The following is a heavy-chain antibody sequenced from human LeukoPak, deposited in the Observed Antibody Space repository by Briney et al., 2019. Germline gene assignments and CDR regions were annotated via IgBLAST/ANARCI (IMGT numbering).Heavy chain of an antibody. D-gene: IGHD3-3*01. CDR3: ARALRGDLEWFGPSPWFDP. Sequence: ASVKVSCKASGGTFSSYAISWVRQAPGQGLEWMGGIIPIFGTANYAQKFQGRVTITTDESTSTAYMELSSLRSEDTAVYYCARALRGDLEWFGPSPWFDPWGQGTLVTVSS. V-gene: IGHV1-69*05. J-gene: IGHJ5*02. CDR1: GGTFSSYA. CDR2: IIPIFGTA.